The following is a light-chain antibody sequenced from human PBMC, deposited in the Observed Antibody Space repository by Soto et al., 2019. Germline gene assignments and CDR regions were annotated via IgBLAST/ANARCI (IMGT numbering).Light chain of an antibody. CDR3: QQYGTSPPYT. V-gene: IGKV3-20*01. CDR2: GAS. CDR1: QSVSSNY. J-gene: IGKJ2*01. Sequence: VLAQSPGTLSLSPGERATLSCRASQSVSSNYLAWYQHNPGQAPRLLIYGASSRATGTPDRFSGSGSGTDFTHTISSLEPEDFAVYYCQQYGTSPPYTFGQGTQLEIK.